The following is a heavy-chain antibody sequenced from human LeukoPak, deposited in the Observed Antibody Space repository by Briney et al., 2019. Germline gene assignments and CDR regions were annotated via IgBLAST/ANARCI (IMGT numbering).Heavy chain of an antibody. D-gene: IGHD3-3*01. V-gene: IGHV4-61*08. CDR3: ARDSSLRFSELDYYYGMDV. J-gene: IGHJ6*02. CDR2: IYYSGST. CDR1: GGSISSGGYY. Sequence: SQTLSLTCTVSGGSISSGGYYWSWIRQPPGKGLEWIGYIYYSGSTNYNPSLKSRVTISVDTSKNQFSLKLSSVTAADTAVYYCARDSSLRFSELDYYYGMDVWGQGTTVTVSS.